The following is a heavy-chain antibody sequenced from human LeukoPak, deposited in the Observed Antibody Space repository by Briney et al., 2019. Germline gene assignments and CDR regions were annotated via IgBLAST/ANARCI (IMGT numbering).Heavy chain of an antibody. CDR3: ARITAMVNGWFDP. V-gene: IGHV4-34*01. J-gene: IGHJ5*02. CDR1: GGSFSGYY. Sequence: SETLSLTCAVYGGSFSGYYWSWIRQPPGKGLEWIGEINHSGSTNYNPSLKSRVTISVDTSKNQFSLKLSSVTAADTAVYYCARITAMVNGWFDPWGQGTLVTVSS. CDR2: INHSGST. D-gene: IGHD5-18*01.